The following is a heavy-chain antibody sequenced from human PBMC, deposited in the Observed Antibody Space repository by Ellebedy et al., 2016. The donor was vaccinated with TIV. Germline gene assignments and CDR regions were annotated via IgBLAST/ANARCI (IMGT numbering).Heavy chain of an antibody. Sequence: MPSETLSLTCTVSGGSISSDYWNRVRQPPGKGLEWIGLIYYSGSTNYNPSLKSRVTMSVDTSKNQFSLKLSSVTAADTAVYYCARSAAGTYGMDVWGQGTTVTVSS. V-gene: IGHV4-59*12. CDR2: IYYSGST. J-gene: IGHJ6*02. CDR3: ARSAAGTYGMDV. CDR1: GGSISSDY. D-gene: IGHD6-13*01.